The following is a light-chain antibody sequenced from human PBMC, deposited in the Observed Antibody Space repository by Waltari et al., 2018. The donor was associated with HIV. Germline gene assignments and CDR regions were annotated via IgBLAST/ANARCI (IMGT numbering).Light chain of an antibody. CDR1: PSVTGTY. V-gene: IGKV3-20*01. CDR2: DGS. Sequence: EIVLTQSPGIVSLSPGEGVTLSCKASPSVTGTYLAWYQQKPGQAPKVVMFDGSARATGLPDRFSASGSATEFTLNFTRLEPEDFAVYYCQQYASAPYTFGQGTKLELK. J-gene: IGKJ2*01. CDR3: QQYASAPYT.